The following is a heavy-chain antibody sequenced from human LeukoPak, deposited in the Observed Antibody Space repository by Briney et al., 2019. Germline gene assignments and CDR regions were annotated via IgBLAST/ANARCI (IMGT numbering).Heavy chain of an antibody. Sequence: GGSLRLSCAASGFTFSSYVMHWVRQAPGKGLEWVAIISYDGSNKYYADSVKGRFTISRDNSKNTLYLQMNSLRVEDTAVYYCARDPGPYGDYMDVWAKGTTVTVSS. D-gene: IGHD1-1*01. J-gene: IGHJ6*03. CDR2: ISYDGSNK. V-gene: IGHV3-30*04. CDR1: GFTFSSYV. CDR3: ARDPGPYGDYMDV.